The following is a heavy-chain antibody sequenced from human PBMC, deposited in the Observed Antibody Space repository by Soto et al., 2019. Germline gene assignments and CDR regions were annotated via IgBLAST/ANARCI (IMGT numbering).Heavy chain of an antibody. CDR1: GGSISSSSYY. CDR2: IYYSGST. D-gene: IGHD2-2*01. J-gene: IGHJ6*02. V-gene: IGHV4-39*01. Sequence: SETLSLTCTVYGGSISSSSYYWGWIRQPPGKGLEWIGSIYYSGSTYYNPSLKSRVTISVDTSKNQFSLKLSSVTAADTAVYYCARLGGYCTITNCYGYYGMDVWGQGTTVTVSS. CDR3: ARLGGYCTITNCYGYYGMDV.